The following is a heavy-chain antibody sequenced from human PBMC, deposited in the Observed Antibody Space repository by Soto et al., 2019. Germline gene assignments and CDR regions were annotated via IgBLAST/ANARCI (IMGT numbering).Heavy chain of an antibody. CDR2: INSDGSST. V-gene: IGHV3-74*01. D-gene: IGHD2-15*01. Sequence: EVQLVESGGGLVQPGESLRLSCAASGCTFSSYWMHWVRQAPGKGLVRVSRINSDGSSTSYAGSVKGRFTISRDNAKNTLYLQMNSLRAEDTAVYYCVRTSLVVAAATREDYWGQGTLVTVSS. J-gene: IGHJ4*02. CDR1: GCTFSSYW. CDR3: VRTSLVVAAATREDY.